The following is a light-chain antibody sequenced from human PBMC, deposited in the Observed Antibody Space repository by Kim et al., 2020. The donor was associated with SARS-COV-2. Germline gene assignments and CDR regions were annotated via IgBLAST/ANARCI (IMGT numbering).Light chain of an antibody. CDR3: LTWDSSLSAGV. CDR2: DNN. V-gene: IGLV1-51*01. J-gene: IGLJ3*02. Sequence: GQKVTISCSGSSSNIGNNYVSWYQELPGTAPKRLIHDNNKRPSGIPDRFSGSKSGTSATLGITGLQTGDEADYYCLTWDSSLSAGVFGGGTQLTVL. CDR1: SSNIGNNY.